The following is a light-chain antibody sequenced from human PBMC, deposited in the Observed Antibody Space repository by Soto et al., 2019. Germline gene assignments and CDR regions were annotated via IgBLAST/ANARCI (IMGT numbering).Light chain of an antibody. CDR2: DVT. CDR3: SLYTISNTVV. V-gene: IGLV2-14*03. Sequence: QSVLTQPASVSGSPGQSISISCIGTSSDVGAFNYVSWYQHHPGKAPQLIIYDVTSRPSGVSNRFSASKSGNTASLTISGLLAEDEADYYCSLYTISNTVVFATGTKVNGL. CDR1: SSDVGAFNY. J-gene: IGLJ1*01.